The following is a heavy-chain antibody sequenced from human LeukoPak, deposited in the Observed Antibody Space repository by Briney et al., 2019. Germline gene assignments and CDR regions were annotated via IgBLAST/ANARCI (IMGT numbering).Heavy chain of an antibody. CDR1: GGSISSYY. Sequence: PSETLSLTYTVSGGSISSYYWSWIRQAPGKGLEWIGYIFNSGSTNYNPSLKSRVSISVHTSKNQFSLKVSSVTAADTAVYYCARRRRGYNGYEDAFDIWGQGTMVTVSS. CDR3: ARRRRGYNGYEDAFDI. J-gene: IGHJ3*02. D-gene: IGHD5-12*01. V-gene: IGHV4-59*08. CDR2: IFNSGST.